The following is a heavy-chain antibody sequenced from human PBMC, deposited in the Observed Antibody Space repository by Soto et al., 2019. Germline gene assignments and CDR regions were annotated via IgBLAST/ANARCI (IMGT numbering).Heavy chain of an antibody. Sequence: GGSLRLSCAASGFTFSSYGMHWVRQAPGKGLEWVAVIWYDGSNKYYADSVKGRFTISRDNSKNTLYLQMNSLRAEDTAVYYCSRGEDGPPMHDDWGQGTLVTVSS. CDR3: SRGEDGPPMHDD. CDR2: IWYDGSNK. D-gene: IGHD2-15*01. J-gene: IGHJ4*02. V-gene: IGHV3-33*01. CDR1: GFTFSSYG.